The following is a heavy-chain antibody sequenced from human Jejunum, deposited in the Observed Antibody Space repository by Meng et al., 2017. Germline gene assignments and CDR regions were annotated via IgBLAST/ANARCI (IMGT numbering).Heavy chain of an antibody. J-gene: IGHJ3*02. CDR2: ISHTSDYI. CDR3: ASAYPGTYYAHAFDI. D-gene: IGHD1-26*01. CDR1: GFTFSTSA. V-gene: IGHV3-21*01. Sequence: GESLKISCEASGFTFSTSAMNWVRQAPGKGLEWLSSISHTSDYIYYADSVRGRFTVSRDNARNSLFLQLNSLRAEDTAVYYCASAYPGTYYAHAFDIWGQGTLVTVSS.